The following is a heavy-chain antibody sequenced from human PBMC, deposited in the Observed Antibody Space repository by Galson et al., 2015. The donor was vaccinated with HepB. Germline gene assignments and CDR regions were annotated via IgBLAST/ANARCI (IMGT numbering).Heavy chain of an antibody. J-gene: IGHJ4*02. CDR1: GYSFTNYW. CDR3: ARFSGYDYTAFDF. CDR2: IYPPDSTT. Sequence: GAEVKKPGESLKISCKSSGYSFTNYWIGWVRQMPGKGLEWMGIIYPPDSTTTYSPSFQGQVTISADKSISTAYLQWPSLRASDTAMYYCARFSGYDYTAFDFWGQGTLVTVSS. V-gene: IGHV5-51*01. D-gene: IGHD5-12*01.